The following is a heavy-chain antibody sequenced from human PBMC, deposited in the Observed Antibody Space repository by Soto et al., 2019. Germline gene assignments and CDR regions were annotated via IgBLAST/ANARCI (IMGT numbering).Heavy chain of an antibody. D-gene: IGHD6-19*01. CDR2: ISYDGSNK. J-gene: IGHJ4*02. CDR3: AKGELGLAVAGSFDY. Sequence: PGGSLRLSCAASGFTFSSYGMHWVRQAPGKGLEWVAVISYDGSNKYYADSVKGRFTISRDNSKNTLYLLMNSLRAEDTAVYYCAKGELGLAVAGSFDYWGQGTLVTVSS. CDR1: GFTFSSYG. V-gene: IGHV3-30*18.